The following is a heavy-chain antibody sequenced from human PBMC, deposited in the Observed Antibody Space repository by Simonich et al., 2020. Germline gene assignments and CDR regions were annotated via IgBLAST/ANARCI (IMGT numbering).Heavy chain of an antibody. V-gene: IGHV4-39*01. CDR3: ARHAGFAFDI. Sequence: QLQLQESGPGLVKPSETLSLTCTVSGGSISSSSYYWGWIRQPPGKGLEWIGSIYYSGRTYYNPSLKSRVTIPVDTAKNQFSLKLSSVTAADTAVYYCARHAGFAFDIWGQGTMVTVSS. CDR2: IYYSGRT. D-gene: IGHD6-13*01. CDR1: GGSISSSSYY. J-gene: IGHJ3*02.